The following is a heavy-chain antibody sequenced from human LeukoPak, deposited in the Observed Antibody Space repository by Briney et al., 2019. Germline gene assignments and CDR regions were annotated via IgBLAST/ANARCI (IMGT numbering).Heavy chain of an antibody. CDR2: ISGNGGST. Sequence: GGSLRLSCVASGFTFSSYAIHWVRQAPGKGLEYVSGISGNGGSTYYANSVKGRFTISRDNSKNTLYLQMRSLRAEDMAVYYCARGLDYYASGTYYNNWFDPWGQGTLVTVSS. D-gene: IGHD3-10*01. J-gene: IGHJ5*02. CDR3: ARGLDYYASGTYYNNWFDP. CDR1: GFTFSSYA. V-gene: IGHV3-64*01.